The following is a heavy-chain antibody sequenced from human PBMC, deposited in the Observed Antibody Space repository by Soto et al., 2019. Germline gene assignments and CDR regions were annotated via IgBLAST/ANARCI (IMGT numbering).Heavy chain of an antibody. J-gene: IGHJ4*02. CDR2: IIPIFGTA. V-gene: IGHV1-69*01. CDR1: GGTFSSYA. Sequence: QVPLVQSGAEVKKPGSSVKVSCKASGGTFSSYAISWVRQAPGQGLEWMGGIIPIFGTANYAQKFQGRVTITADESTSTAYMELSSLRSEDTAVYYCARGGYYYDSSGYYYQHFDYWGQGTLVTVSS. D-gene: IGHD3-22*01. CDR3: ARGGYYYDSSGYYYQHFDY.